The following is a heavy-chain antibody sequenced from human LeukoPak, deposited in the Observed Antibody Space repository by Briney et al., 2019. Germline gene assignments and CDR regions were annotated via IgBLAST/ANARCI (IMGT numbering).Heavy chain of an antibody. J-gene: IGHJ5*01. CDR1: GGSFSGYY. CDR3: ARGRKWFGESTPLFWFDS. D-gene: IGHD3-10*01. CDR2: INHSGST. Sequence: SETLSLTCAVYGGSFSGYYWSWIRQPPGKGLEWIGEINHSGSTNYNPSLKSRVTISVDTSKNQFSLKLSSVTAADTAVYYCARGRKWFGESTPLFWFDSWGQGTLVTVSS. V-gene: IGHV4-34*01.